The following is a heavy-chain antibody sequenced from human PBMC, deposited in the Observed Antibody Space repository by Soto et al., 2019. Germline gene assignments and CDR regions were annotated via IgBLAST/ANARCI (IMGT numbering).Heavy chain of an antibody. CDR1: SFSISRGYY. J-gene: IGHJ4*02. V-gene: IGHV4-38-2*01. CDR2: IFHSGTT. CDR3: ARVGGVAARTFDY. D-gene: IGHD6-6*01. Sequence: SETLSLTCAVSSFSISRGYYWGWIRQPPGKGLEWIGMIFHSGTTYYNPSLKSRVTISVDTSKNQFSLKLRSVTAADTAVYYCARVGGVAARTFDYWGQGTLVTVSS.